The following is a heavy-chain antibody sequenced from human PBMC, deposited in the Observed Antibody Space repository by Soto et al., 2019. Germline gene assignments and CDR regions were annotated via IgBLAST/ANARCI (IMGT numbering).Heavy chain of an antibody. V-gene: IGHV1-69*13. CDR3: ASAHDGRRRGLWWFDP. CDR2: IIPIFGTA. D-gene: IGHD3-16*01. J-gene: IGHJ5*02. CDR1: GGTFSSYA. Sequence: GASVKVSCKASGGTFSSYAISWVRQAPGQGLEWMGGIIPIFGTANYAQKFQGRVTITADESTSTAYMELSSLRSEDTAVYYCASAHDGRRRGLWWFDPWGQGTLVTVSS.